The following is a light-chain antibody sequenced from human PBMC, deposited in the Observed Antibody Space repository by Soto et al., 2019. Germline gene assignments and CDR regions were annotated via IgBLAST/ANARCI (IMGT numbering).Light chain of an antibody. CDR3: QQRSNWPRT. CDR1: QSVSRY. Sequence: ELVWTQSPATLSLSPGERATLSCRASQSVSRYLAWYQKKPGQDPRILIYDASNRATGIPARFSGSGSGTDFNLTISRLETEDFAVYDCQQRSNWPRTFGQGTKVDIK. J-gene: IGKJ1*01. CDR2: DAS. V-gene: IGKV3-11*01.